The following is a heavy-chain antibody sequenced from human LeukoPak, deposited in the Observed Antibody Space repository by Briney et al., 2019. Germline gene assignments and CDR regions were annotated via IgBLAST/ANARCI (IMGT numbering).Heavy chain of an antibody. Sequence: ASVKVSCKASGYTFTSYHMHWVRQAPGQGLEWMGIINPSGGSTSYAQKFQGRVTMTRDTSTSTVYMELSSLRSEDTAVYYCARDFPESKYYYDSSGYSPFDYWGQGTLVTVSS. CDR3: ARDFPESKYYYDSSGYSPFDY. D-gene: IGHD3-22*01. V-gene: IGHV1-46*01. J-gene: IGHJ4*02. CDR2: INPSGGST. CDR1: GYTFTSYH.